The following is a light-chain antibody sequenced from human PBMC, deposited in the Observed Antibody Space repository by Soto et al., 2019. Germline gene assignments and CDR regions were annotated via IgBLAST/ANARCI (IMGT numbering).Light chain of an antibody. CDR2: TTS. V-gene: IGKV3-20*01. Sequence: EIVLTQSPATLSLSPGERATLSCRASQSVSKSSAWYQQKPGQAPRLLIYTTSNRATGIPARFSGSGSRTDFTLTISRLEPEDFAVYYCQQYGSSRTFGQGTKVDIK. J-gene: IGKJ1*01. CDR1: QSVSKS. CDR3: QQYGSSRT.